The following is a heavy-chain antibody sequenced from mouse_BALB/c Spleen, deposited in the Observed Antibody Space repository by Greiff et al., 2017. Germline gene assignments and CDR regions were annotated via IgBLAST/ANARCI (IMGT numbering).Heavy chain of an antibody. CDR3: AREGNYLYYAMDY. V-gene: IGHV1-14*01. Sequence: EVQLQQSGPELVKPGASVKMSCKASGYTFTSYVMHWVKQTPGQGLEWIGYINPYNDGTKYNEKFKGKATLTSDKSSSTAYMELSSLTSEDSAVYYCAREGNYLYYAMDYWGQGTSVTVSS. D-gene: IGHD2-1*01. J-gene: IGHJ4*01. CDR2: INPYNDGT. CDR1: GYTFTSYV.